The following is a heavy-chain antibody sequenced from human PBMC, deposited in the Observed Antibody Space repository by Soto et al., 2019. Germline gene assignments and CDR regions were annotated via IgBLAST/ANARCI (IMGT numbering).Heavy chain of an antibody. D-gene: IGHD3-22*01. J-gene: IGHJ4*02. V-gene: IGHV3-30*18. CDR2: ISYDGSNK. Sequence: GGSLRLSCAASGFTFSSYGMHWVRQAPGKGLEWVAVISYDGSNKYYADSVKGRFTISRDNSKNTLYLQMNSLRAEDTAVYYCAKDDSSGYYYGENFDYWGQGTLVTVSS. CDR3: AKDDSSGYYYGENFDY. CDR1: GFTFSSYG.